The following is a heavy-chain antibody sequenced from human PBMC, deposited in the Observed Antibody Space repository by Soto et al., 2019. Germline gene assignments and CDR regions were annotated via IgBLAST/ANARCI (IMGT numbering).Heavy chain of an antibody. Sequence: EVYLVESGGGSVQPGGSLKLSCAGSGFAFSSYWIHWVRQVPGKGLVWVSRINGDGSTTSYADSVRGRFTISRDNAKDTLYLQMNSLRAEDTALYYCARVGQGRYYFDYWGQGTLVTVSS. J-gene: IGHJ4*02. CDR2: INGDGSTT. V-gene: IGHV3-74*01. CDR3: ARVGQGRYYFDY. CDR1: GFAFSSYW.